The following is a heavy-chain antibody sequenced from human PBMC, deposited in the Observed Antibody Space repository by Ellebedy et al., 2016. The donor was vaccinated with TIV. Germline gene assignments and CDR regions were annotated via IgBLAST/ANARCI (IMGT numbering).Heavy chain of an antibody. CDR3: TRTGPLPTSYHGMDV. CDR1: GFTVSSYW. Sequence: GESLKISCAASGFTVSSYWMHWVRQAPGKGLVWVSRISTDGSSTTYADSVKGRFTTSRDNDKNTLYLQMSSLRVEDTALYYCTRTGPLPTSYHGMDVWGQGTTVTVSS. J-gene: IGHJ6*02. CDR2: ISTDGSST. V-gene: IGHV3-74*01.